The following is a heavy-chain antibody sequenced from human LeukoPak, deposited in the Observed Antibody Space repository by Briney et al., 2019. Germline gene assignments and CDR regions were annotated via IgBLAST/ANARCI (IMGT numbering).Heavy chain of an antibody. D-gene: IGHD3-22*01. J-gene: IGHJ6*03. CDR3: AKEGDYYDRSGYYSDNYYYYMEV. Sequence: GGSLRLSCAASGFAFSGYGIHWARQAPGKGLEWVTFIRYDGNTKHYADSVKGRFSISRDNSRNTVYLQMNRLSAEDTAVYYCAKEGDYYDRSGYYSDNYYYYMEVWGTGTTVTVSS. V-gene: IGHV3-30*02. CDR2: IRYDGNTK. CDR1: GFAFSGYG.